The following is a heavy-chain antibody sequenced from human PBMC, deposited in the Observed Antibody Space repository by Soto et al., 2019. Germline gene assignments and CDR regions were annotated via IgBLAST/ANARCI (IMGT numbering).Heavy chain of an antibody. CDR1: GGSISSYY. J-gene: IGHJ4*02. V-gene: IGHV4-59*01. Sequence: SETLSLTCTVSGGSISSYYWSWIRQPPGKGLEWIGYIYYTGNTKYNPSLKSRVTISVDTSKNQFSLKLSSVTAADTAVYYCARAPRGNYGYPSYFDYWGQGTLVTVSS. CDR2: IYYTGNT. CDR3: ARAPRGNYGYPSYFDY. D-gene: IGHD3-10*01.